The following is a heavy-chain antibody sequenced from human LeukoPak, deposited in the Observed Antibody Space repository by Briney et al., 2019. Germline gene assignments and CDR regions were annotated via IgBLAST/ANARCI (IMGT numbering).Heavy chain of an antibody. CDR2: IRSKDYGGTT. Sequence: GGSLRLSCTASGFTFGDYAMSWFRQAPGKGLEWVSFIRSKDYGGTTEYAASVNGRFTISRDDSKSIAYLQMNNLQTEDTAVYYCTRVVHGYSYGSGDYWGQGTLVTVSS. CDR3: TRVVHGYSYGSGDY. V-gene: IGHV3-49*03. CDR1: GFTFGDYA. D-gene: IGHD5-18*01. J-gene: IGHJ4*02.